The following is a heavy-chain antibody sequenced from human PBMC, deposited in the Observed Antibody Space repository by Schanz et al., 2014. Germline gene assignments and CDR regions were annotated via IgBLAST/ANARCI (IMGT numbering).Heavy chain of an antibody. Sequence: EVQLLESGGGLVQPGGSRRLSCAASGFIFKNYAMTWVRQAPGKGLEWVSTISGRGDVAYYTDSVKGRFTISRDNSRNTQSLQMNSLRADDTAVYYCANRGDTLGYFESWGQGTLVTVSS. J-gene: IGHJ4*02. CDR3: ANRGDTLGYFES. V-gene: IGHV3-23*01. CDR1: GFIFKNYA. D-gene: IGHD3-10*01. CDR2: ISGRGDVA.